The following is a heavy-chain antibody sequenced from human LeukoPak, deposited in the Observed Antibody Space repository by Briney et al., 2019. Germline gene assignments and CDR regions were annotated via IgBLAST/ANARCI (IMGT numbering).Heavy chain of an antibody. CDR3: ARLDAAAGRYLQFFY. J-gene: IGHJ4*02. V-gene: IGHV4-59*08. D-gene: IGHD5-24*01. Sequence: PSETLSLTCTVSGGSISSYYWSWIRQSPEKGLEWIGYIHDSGSTNYNPSLKSRVTISVDTSKNQFSLKLSSVTAADTAVYYCARLDAAAGRYLQFFYWGQGTLVTVSS. CDR2: IHDSGST. CDR1: GGSISSYY.